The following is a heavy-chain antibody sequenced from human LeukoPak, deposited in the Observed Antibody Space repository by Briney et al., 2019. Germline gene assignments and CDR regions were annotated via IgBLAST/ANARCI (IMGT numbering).Heavy chain of an antibody. CDR2: INPNSSGT. V-gene: IGHV1-2*02. Sequence: ASVKVSCKASGYTFTGYYMHWVRQAPGQGLEWMGWINPNSSGTNYAQKFQGRVTMTRDTSISTAYMELSRLRSDDTAVYYCARDIEQLGNYYFDYWGQGTLVTVSS. J-gene: IGHJ4*02. CDR3: ARDIEQLGNYYFDY. CDR1: GYTFTGYY. D-gene: IGHD6-13*01.